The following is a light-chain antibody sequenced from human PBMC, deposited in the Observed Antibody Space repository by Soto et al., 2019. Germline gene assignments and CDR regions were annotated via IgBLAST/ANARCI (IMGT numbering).Light chain of an antibody. V-gene: IGKV1-39*01. J-gene: IGKJ1*01. CDR2: AAS. Sequence: DIHMTQSPSSLSASVGDRVTITCRASQSIRSNLNWYQQKPGKAPKLLVYAASRLQSGVPSRFSGSGSAAGTDVTLTISSLQPEDFATYECQRSYSTPWDFGQGTKVDIK. CDR1: QSIRSN. CDR3: QRSYSTPWD.